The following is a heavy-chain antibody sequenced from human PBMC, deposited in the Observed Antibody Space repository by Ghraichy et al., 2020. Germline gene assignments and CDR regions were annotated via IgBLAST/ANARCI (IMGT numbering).Heavy chain of an antibody. CDR3: ARGELHLDYFFDS. Sequence: ESLNISCVASGFSISGYWMHWVRQAPGKGLVWVSRINSDGSSTDYADSVKGRFTISRDNAKNTLYLQTNSLRAEDAAVYYCARGELHLDYFFDSWGQGTLVTVSS. V-gene: IGHV3-74*01. CDR1: GFSISGYW. CDR2: INSDGSST. D-gene: IGHD1-7*01. J-gene: IGHJ4*02.